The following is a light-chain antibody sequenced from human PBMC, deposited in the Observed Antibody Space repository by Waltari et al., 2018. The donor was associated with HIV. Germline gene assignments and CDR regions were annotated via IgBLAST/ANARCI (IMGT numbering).Light chain of an antibody. J-gene: IGKJ5*01. Sequence: EIVLTQSPDTLSLSPGERATLSCRASQSVSSTYLAWYQQKPGQDPRLLISGAARRATGIPDRFSGSGSGTDFTLTISRLEPEDFAVYYCQQYGNTPRITFGQGTRLEIK. CDR1: QSVSSTY. CDR2: GAA. V-gene: IGKV3-20*01. CDR3: QQYGNTPRIT.